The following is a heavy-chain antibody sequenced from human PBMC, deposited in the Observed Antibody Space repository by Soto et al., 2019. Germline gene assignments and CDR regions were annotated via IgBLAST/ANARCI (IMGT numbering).Heavy chain of an antibody. CDR3: ARFGGPDIVVVPAAFDNWFDP. Sequence: SETLSLTCTVSGGSISSYYWSWIRQPPGKGLEWIGYIYYSGSTNYNPSLKSRVTISVDTSKNQFSLKLSSVTAADTAVYYCARFGGPDIVVVPAAFDNWFDPWGQGTLVTVSS. J-gene: IGHJ5*02. D-gene: IGHD2-2*01. CDR2: IYYSGST. V-gene: IGHV4-59*01. CDR1: GGSISSYY.